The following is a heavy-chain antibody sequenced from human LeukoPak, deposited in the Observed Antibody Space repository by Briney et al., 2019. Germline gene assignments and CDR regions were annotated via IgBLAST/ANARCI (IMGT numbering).Heavy chain of an antibody. CDR3: ARLILGVTSTGFDY. CDR2: ISPYNGDT. Sequence: ASVKVSCKTSHYTFTNYGISWVRQAPGQGLEWLGWISPYNGDTRYAQKLQGRFSMTTDTSTSAAYMELRSLRSDDTALYYCARLILGVTSTGFDYWGQGTLVTVSS. J-gene: IGHJ4*02. CDR1: HYTFTNYG. D-gene: IGHD1-1*01. V-gene: IGHV1-18*01.